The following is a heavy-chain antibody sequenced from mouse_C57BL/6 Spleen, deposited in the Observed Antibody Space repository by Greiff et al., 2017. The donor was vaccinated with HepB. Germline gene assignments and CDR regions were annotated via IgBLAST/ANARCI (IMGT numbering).Heavy chain of an antibody. CDR3: TRDGVTTVRGNFDV. V-gene: IGHV5-9-1*02. CDR2: ISSGGDYI. D-gene: IGHD1-1*01. CDR1: GFTFSSYA. Sequence: EVMLVESGEGLVKPGGSLKLSCAASGFTFSSYAMSWVRQTPEKRLEWVAYISSGGDYIYYADTVKGRFTISRDNARNTLYLQMSSLKSEDTAMYYCTRDGVTTVRGNFDVWGTGTTVTVSS. J-gene: IGHJ1*03.